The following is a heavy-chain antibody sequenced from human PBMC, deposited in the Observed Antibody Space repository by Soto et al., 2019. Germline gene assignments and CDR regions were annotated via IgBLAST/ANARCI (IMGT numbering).Heavy chain of an antibody. CDR1: GYTFTSYY. J-gene: IGHJ4*02. V-gene: IGHV1-46*01. Sequence: ASVKVSCKASGYTFTSYYMHWVRQAPGQGLEWMGIINPGGGSTSYAQEFQGRVTMTRDTSTSTVYMELSSLRSEDTAVYYCARLLRYFDWSSPYFDYWGQGTLVTVSS. CDR2: INPGGGST. CDR3: ARLLRYFDWSSPYFDY. D-gene: IGHD3-9*01.